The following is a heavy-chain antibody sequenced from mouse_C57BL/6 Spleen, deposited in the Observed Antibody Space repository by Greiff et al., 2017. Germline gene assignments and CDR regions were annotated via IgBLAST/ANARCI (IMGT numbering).Heavy chain of an antibody. CDR2: IRNKANGYTT. CDR3: ARSAYSNVYYFDY. Sequence: EVKLMESGGGLVQPGGSLSLSCAASGFTFTDYYMSWVRQPPGKALEWLGFIRNKANGYTTEYSASVKGRFTISRDNSQSILYLQMNALRAEDSATYYCARSAYSNVYYFDYWGQGTTLTVSS. CDR1: GFTFTDYY. J-gene: IGHJ2*01. D-gene: IGHD2-5*01. V-gene: IGHV7-3*01.